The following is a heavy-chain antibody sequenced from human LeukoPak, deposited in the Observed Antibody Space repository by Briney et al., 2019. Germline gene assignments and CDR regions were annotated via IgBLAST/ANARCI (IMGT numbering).Heavy chain of an antibody. CDR3: ARGQNVYYYDSSGYYR. V-gene: IGHV1-8*03. J-gene: IGHJ4*02. D-gene: IGHD3-22*01. Sequence: ASVKVSXKASGYTFTSYDINWVRQATGQGLEWIGWMNPNSGNTGYAQKFQGRVTITRNTSISTAYMELSSLRSEDTAVYYCARGQNVYYYDSSGYYRWGQGTLVTVSS. CDR2: MNPNSGNT. CDR1: GYTFTSYD.